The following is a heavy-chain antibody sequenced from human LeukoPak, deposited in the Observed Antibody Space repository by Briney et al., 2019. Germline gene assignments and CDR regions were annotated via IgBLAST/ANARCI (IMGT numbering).Heavy chain of an antibody. CDR1: GGSFSGYY. Sequence: SETLSLTCAVYGGSFSGYYWSWIRQPPGKGLEWIGEINHSGSTNYNPSLKSRVTISVDTSKNQFSLKLSSVTAADTAVYYCARDKLKVYFDYWGQGTLVTVSS. CDR3: ARDKLKVYFDY. CDR2: INHSGST. J-gene: IGHJ4*02. V-gene: IGHV4-34*01.